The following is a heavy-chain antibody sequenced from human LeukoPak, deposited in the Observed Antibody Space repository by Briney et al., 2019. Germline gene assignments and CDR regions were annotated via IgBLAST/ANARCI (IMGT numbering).Heavy chain of an antibody. Sequence: PGGSLRLSCAASGFTVSSNYMSWARQAPGKGLEWVASINHNGNVNYYVDSVKGRFTISRDNAKNSLYLQMSNLRAEDTAVYYCARDPRIAAAGTPGSGGYYGMDVWGQGTTVTVSS. V-gene: IGHV3-7*03. CDR2: INHNGNVN. D-gene: IGHD6-13*01. CDR3: ARDPRIAAAGTPGSGGYYGMDV. CDR1: GFTVSSNY. J-gene: IGHJ6*02.